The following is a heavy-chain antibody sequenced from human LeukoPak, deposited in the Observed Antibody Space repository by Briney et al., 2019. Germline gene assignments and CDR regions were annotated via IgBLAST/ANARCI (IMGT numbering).Heavy chain of an antibody. J-gene: IGHJ4*02. CDR2: ISYDGNNR. CDR3: ARQGDDYGAYFDY. CDR1: GFTFSNCA. Sequence: PGGSLRLSCAASGFTFSNCAIYWVRQAPGKGLEWVVGISYDGNNRFYADSVKGRFTISRDNSKNTLYLQMNSLRAEDTAVYYCARQGDDYGAYFDYWGQGTLVTVSS. V-gene: IGHV3-30-3*01. D-gene: IGHD4-17*01.